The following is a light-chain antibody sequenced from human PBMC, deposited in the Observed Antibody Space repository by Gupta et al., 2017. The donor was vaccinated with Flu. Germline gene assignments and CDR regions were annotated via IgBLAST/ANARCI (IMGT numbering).Light chain of an antibody. CDR3: CSYAGRRRV. Sequence: KRPSGVSNRISGSKSGNTASLTISGLQAEDEADYYCCSYAGRRRVFGNGTKVTLL. J-gene: IGLJ1*01. V-gene: IGLV2-23*01.